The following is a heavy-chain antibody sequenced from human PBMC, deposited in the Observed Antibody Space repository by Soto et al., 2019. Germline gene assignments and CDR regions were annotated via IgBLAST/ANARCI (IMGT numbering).Heavy chain of an antibody. V-gene: IGHV3-23*04. CDR2: IIGSGGSE. D-gene: IGHD5-18*01. CDR1: GFTFSNYA. J-gene: IGHJ4*02. Sequence: EVQLVESGGDSVQPGGSLRLSCVAAGFTFSNYAMSWVRQAPGKGLQWVSTIIGSGGSEYYGDSVKGRFTISRDNFKDTLFLQLNGLRAEDTAVYYCAKDRFRSGYTYGSFDYWGQGALVTVSA. CDR3: AKDRFRSGYTYGSFDY.